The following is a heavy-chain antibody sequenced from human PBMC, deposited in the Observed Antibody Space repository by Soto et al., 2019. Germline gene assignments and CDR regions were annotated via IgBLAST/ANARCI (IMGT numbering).Heavy chain of an antibody. D-gene: IGHD3-16*01. CDR1: GFTFSSYA. V-gene: IGHV3-23*01. Sequence: GESLKISCAASGFTFSSYAMSWVRQAPGKGLEWVSAISGSGGSTYYADSVKGRFTISRDNSKNTLYLQMNSLRAEDTAVYYCVVWARRAQFDYWGQGTLVTVSS. CDR3: VVWARRAQFDY. CDR2: ISGSGGST. J-gene: IGHJ4*02.